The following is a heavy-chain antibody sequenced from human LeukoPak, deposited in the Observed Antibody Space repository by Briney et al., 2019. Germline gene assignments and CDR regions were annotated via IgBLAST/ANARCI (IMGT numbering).Heavy chain of an antibody. V-gene: IGHV3-33*01. D-gene: IGHD3-22*01. CDR1: GFTFSEYG. Sequence: GGSLRLSCAASGFTFSEYGMHWVRQAPGKGLEWVAVMWYDGSKKFYADSVKGRFTISRDTAKNSLYLQMNSLRAEDTAVYYCARHGLYDSSAYWTFQHWGQGTLVTVSS. CDR3: ARHGLYDSSAYWTFQH. CDR2: MWYDGSKK. J-gene: IGHJ1*01.